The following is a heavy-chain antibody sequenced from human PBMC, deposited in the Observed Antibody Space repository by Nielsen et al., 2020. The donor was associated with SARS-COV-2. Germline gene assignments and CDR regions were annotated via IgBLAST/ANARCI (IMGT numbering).Heavy chain of an antibody. Sequence: ASVKVSCKASGYTFTGYYMHWVRQAPGQGLEWMGRINPNSGGTNYAQKFQGRVIMTRDTSISTAYMELSRLRSDDTAVYYCASGGSHDYSTKQHYYYGMDVWGQGTAVTVSS. CDR1: GYTFTGYY. V-gene: IGHV1-2*06. D-gene: IGHD4-11*01. J-gene: IGHJ6*02. CDR3: ASGGSHDYSTKQHYYYGMDV. CDR2: INPNSGGT.